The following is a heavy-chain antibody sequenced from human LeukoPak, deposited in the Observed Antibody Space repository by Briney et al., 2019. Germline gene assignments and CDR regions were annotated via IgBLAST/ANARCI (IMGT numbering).Heavy chain of an antibody. Sequence: PSDTLSLTYSVSGGSISSYYWSWVRQPAGKGLEWIGRIYSSGSTNYNPSLNSRVTMSVDTSNNQFSLRLTSVTAADTAVYYCARGTTAAAGIFDCWGQGTLVTVSS. D-gene: IGHD6-13*01. J-gene: IGHJ4*02. V-gene: IGHV4-4*07. CDR3: ARGTTAAAGIFDC. CDR1: GGSISSYY. CDR2: IYSSGST.